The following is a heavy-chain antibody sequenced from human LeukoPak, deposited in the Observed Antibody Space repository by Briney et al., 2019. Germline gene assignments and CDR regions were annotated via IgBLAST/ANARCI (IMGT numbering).Heavy chain of an antibody. CDR1: GFTFSSYW. J-gene: IGHJ4*02. CDR3: ARFRSPSPAKDYFDH. Sequence: GGSLRLSCAASGFTFSSYWMIWVRQAPGKGLEWVANIKQDGSERDYVDSVKGRFTISRDNAKNSLYLQMDSLRAEDTAVYYCARFRSPSPAKDYFDHGGQGPLVTVSS. D-gene: IGHD1-26*01. CDR2: IKQDGSER. V-gene: IGHV3-7*01.